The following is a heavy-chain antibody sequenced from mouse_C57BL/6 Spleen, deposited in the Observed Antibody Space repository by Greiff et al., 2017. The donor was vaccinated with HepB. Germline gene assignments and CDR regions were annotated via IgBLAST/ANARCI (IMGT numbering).Heavy chain of an antibody. CDR1: GYTFTSYW. CDR3: ARLATPYAMDY. Sequence: QVQLKQPGAELVKPGASVKLSCKASGYTFTSYWMQWVKQRPGQGLEWIGEIDPSDSYTNYNQKFKGKATLTVDTSSSTAYMQLSSLTSEDSAVYYCARLATPYAMDYWGQGTSVTVSS. J-gene: IGHJ4*01. CDR2: IDPSDSYT. D-gene: IGHD1-1*01. V-gene: IGHV1-50*01.